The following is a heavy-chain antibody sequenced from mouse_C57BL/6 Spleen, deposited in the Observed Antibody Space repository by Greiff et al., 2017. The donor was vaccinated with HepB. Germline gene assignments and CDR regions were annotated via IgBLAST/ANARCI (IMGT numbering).Heavy chain of an antibody. J-gene: IGHJ2*01. CDR1: GYTFTSYW. V-gene: IGHV1-69*01. CDR2: IDPYDSYT. D-gene: IGHD2-3*01. Sequence: LQQPGAELVMPGASVKLSCKASGYTFTSYWMHWVKQRPGQGLEWIGEIDPYDSYTNYNQKFKGKSTLTVDKSSSTAYMQLSSLTSEDSAVYYCARRGYDGYYGDYWGQGTTLTVSS. CDR3: ARRGYDGYYGDY.